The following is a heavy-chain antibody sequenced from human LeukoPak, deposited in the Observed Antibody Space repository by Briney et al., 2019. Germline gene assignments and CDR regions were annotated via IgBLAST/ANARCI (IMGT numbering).Heavy chain of an antibody. Sequence: TGGSLRLSCAASGFTFSSYSMNWVRQAPAKGLEWVSSISSSSSYIYYADSVKGRFTISRDNAKNSLYLQMSSLRAEDTAVYYCARVWWSHAGGAEYWGQGTLVTVSS. CDR2: ISSSSSYI. D-gene: IGHD3-16*01. J-gene: IGHJ4*02. CDR3: ARVWWSHAGGAEY. V-gene: IGHV3-21*04. CDR1: GFTFSSYS.